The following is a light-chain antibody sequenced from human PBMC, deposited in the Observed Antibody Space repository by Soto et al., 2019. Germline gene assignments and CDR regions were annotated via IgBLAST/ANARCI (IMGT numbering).Light chain of an antibody. CDR1: QSVNW. CDR2: KAS. CDR3: QPYSSYRLST. J-gene: IGKJ1*01. V-gene: IGKV1-5*03. Sequence: DIQMTQAPSTLSASVGDRVTITCRASQSVNWLAWYQQKPGKAPKLLIYKASSLEVGVPSRFSGSGSGTEFTLTISSLQPDDFATYYCQPYSSYRLSTFGQGTK.